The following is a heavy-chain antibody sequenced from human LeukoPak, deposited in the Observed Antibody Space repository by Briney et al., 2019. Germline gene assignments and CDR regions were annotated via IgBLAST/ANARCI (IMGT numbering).Heavy chain of an antibody. CDR3: ARGLNRNDYGDYGY. V-gene: IGHV4-61*01. CDR2: IYHTGST. Sequence: PSETLSLTCSVSGGSISSSHYYWSWIRQPPGKGLEWIGYIYHTGSTSYNPSLKGRVTISVDTSKNQFSLKLGSVTAADTAVYYCARGLNRNDYGDYGYWGQGTLVTVSS. CDR1: GGSISSSHYY. J-gene: IGHJ4*02. D-gene: IGHD4-17*01.